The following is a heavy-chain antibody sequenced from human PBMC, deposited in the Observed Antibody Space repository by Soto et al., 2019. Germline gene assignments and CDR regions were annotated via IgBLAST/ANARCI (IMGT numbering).Heavy chain of an antibody. J-gene: IGHJ4*02. D-gene: IGHD6-13*01. CDR3: ARHLPIAAPYFDY. V-gene: IGHV4-59*08. CDR1: GGSISSYY. CDR2: IYYSGST. Sequence: SETLSLTCTVSGGSISSYYWSWIRQPPGKGLEWIGYIYYSGSTNYNPSLKSRVTISVDTSKNQFSLKLSSVTAADTAVYYCARHLPIAAPYFDYWGQGTLVTVSS.